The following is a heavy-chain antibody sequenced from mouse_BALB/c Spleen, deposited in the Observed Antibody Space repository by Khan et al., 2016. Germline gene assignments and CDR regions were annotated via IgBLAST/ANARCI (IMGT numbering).Heavy chain of an antibody. V-gene: IGHV1S130*01. J-gene: IGHJ2*01. CDR3: ARQLTGSYFDD. CDR1: GYTFTSSW. CDR2: IHPNSGNT. D-gene: IGHD4-1*01. Sequence: QVQLKESGSVLVRPGASVKLSCKASGYTFTSSWMHWAKQRPGQGLEWIGEIHPNSGNTNYNEKFKGKATLTVDTSSSTAYVDLSSLTSEDSAVYYGARQLTGSYFDDWGQGTTLTVSS.